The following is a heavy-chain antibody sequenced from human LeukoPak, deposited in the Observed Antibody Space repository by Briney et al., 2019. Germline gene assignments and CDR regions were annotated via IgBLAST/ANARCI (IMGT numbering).Heavy chain of an antibody. J-gene: IGHJ6*02. Sequence: SETLSLTCTVSGYSISSGYYWGWIRQPPGKGLEWIGSIYHSGSTYYNPFLKSRVTISVDTSKNQFSLKLSSVTAADTAVYYCARNGPTVTYRRYYYYGMDVWGQGTTVTVSS. CDR3: ARNGPTVTYRRYYYYGMDV. CDR2: IYHSGST. D-gene: IGHD4-17*01. CDR1: GYSISSGYY. V-gene: IGHV4-38-2*02.